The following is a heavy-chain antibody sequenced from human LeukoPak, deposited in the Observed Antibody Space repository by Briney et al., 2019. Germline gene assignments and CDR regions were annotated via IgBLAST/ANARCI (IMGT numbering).Heavy chain of an antibody. V-gene: IGHV3-23*01. Sequence: PGGSLRLSCAASGFTFSSYAMSWVRQAPGKGLEWVSSISATGGGTYYADSVKGRFTVSRDNSQNTLYLQMSSLRAEDTAVYYCAKQIPPLYGSGTYNKQGFDYWGQGTLVTVSS. CDR1: GFTFSSYA. CDR3: AKQIPPLYGSGTYNKQGFDY. CDR2: ISATGGGT. J-gene: IGHJ4*02. D-gene: IGHD3-10*01.